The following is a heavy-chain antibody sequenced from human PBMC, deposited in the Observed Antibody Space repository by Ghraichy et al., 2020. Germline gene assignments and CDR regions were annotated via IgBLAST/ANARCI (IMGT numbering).Heavy chain of an antibody. CDR2: IDTKPKNYAT. CDR1: GFIFSDSG. J-gene: IGHJ4*02. D-gene: IGHD5-18*01. CDR3: GRGGYIYGSNPVDY. V-gene: IGHV3-73*01. Sequence: GGSLRLSCAASGFIFSDSGIHWVRQASGKGLEWVGRIDTKPKNYATAFSASVKGRFTVSRDDSKNTAYLQMNSLRAEDTAVYYCGRGGYIYGSNPVDYWGQGTQVTVSS.